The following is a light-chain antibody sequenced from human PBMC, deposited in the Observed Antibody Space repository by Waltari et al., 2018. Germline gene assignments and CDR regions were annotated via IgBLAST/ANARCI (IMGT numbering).Light chain of an antibody. V-gene: IGLV4-69*01. J-gene: IGLJ2*01. CDR3: QTWATGIRV. Sequence: QLVLTQSPSASASLGASVKLTCTLSSGHSSPAIAWHQQPPEKGLRYLMRLNSDGSHAKGDGIPDRFSGSTSGAERYLTISSLQSEDEADYYCQTWATGIRVFGGGTKLTVL. CDR2: LNSDGSH. CDR1: SGHSSPA.